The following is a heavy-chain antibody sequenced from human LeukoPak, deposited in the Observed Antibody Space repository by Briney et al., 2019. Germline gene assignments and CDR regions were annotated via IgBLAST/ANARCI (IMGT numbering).Heavy chain of an antibody. D-gene: IGHD5-12*01. CDR2: IIPILGTA. J-gene: IGHJ5*02. V-gene: IGHV1-69*04. CDR3: ARAPFSGRGTFDP. Sequence: SVKVSCKASGGTFSSYAISWVRQAPGQGLEWMGRIIPILGTANYAQKFQGRVTITADKSTSTAYMELSSLRSEDTAVYYCARAPFSGRGTFDPWGQGTLVTVSS. CDR1: GGTFSSYA.